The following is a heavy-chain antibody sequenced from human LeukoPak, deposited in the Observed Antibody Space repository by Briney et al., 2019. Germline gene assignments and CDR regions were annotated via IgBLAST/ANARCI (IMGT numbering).Heavy chain of an antibody. J-gene: IGHJ6*03. V-gene: IGHV4-34*01. CDR2: IKPSGRT. Sequence: SETLSLTCAVYGGSFNDYYWIWIRQPPGKGLEWIGEIKPSGRTNYNPSLESRVTISVDTSKNHFSLKLSSVTAADTAVYYCARRDYLDHFYYKDVWDKGNTVTVSS. CDR3: ARRDYLDHFYYKDV. CDR1: GGSFNDYY. D-gene: IGHD3-10*01.